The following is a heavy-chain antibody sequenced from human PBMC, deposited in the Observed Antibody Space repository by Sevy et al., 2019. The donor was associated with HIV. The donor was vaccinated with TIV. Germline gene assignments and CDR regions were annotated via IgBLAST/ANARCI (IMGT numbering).Heavy chain of an antibody. CDR3: ARADYYGSGSSYYYYGMDV. J-gene: IGHJ6*02. Sequence: KQSQTLSLTCAISGDSVSSNSAAWNWIRQSPSRGLEWLGRTYYRSKWYNDYAVSVKSRITINPDTSKNQFSLQLNSVTPEDTAVYYCARADYYGSGSSYYYYGMDVWGQGTTVTVS. V-gene: IGHV6-1*01. CDR2: TYYRSKWYN. D-gene: IGHD3-10*01. CDR1: GDSVSSNSAA.